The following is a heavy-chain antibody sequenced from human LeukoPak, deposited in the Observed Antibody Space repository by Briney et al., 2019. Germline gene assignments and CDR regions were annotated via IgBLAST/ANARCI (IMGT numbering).Heavy chain of an antibody. CDR3: TRDGQRTGENLDY. D-gene: IGHD6-25*01. CDR2: ISYDGSTK. J-gene: IGHJ4*02. V-gene: IGHV3-30*04. CDR1: GLMFSTYA. Sequence: GRSLRLSCGASGLMFSTYAMHWVRQAPGKGLEWVAVISYDGSTKNYADSVKGRFTISRDISKNTLYPQMNSLRLEDTAVYYCTRDGQRTGENLDYWGQGTLVTVSS.